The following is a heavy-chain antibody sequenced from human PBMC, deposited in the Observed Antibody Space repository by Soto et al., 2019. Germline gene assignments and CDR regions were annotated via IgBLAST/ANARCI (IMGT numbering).Heavy chain of an antibody. V-gene: IGHV3-23*01. CDR3: ARDGVDSSSWYGYYYYGMDV. CDR1: GFTFSSYA. CDR2: ISGSGGST. D-gene: IGHD6-13*01. J-gene: IGHJ6*02. Sequence: GGSLRLSCAASGFTFSSYAMSWVRQAPGKGLEWVSAISGSGGSTYYADSVKGRFTISRDNAKNTLYLQMNSLRAEDTAVYYCARDGVDSSSWYGYYYYGMDVWGQGTTVTVSS.